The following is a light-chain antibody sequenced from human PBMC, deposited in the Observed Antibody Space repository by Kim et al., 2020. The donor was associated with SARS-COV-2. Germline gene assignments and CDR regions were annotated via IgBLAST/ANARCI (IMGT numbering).Light chain of an antibody. V-gene: IGKV1-12*01. CDR3: QQQNALLLT. CDR1: KENSSNL. Sequence: ISSCAGKENSSNLFGWEQQKGGKATSLLIDSAAIKHRGVPSRCSGSGSGKDVTPISSSLQTEDSAVYYCQQQNALLLTFGGGTKVDIK. CDR2: SAA. J-gene: IGKJ4*01.